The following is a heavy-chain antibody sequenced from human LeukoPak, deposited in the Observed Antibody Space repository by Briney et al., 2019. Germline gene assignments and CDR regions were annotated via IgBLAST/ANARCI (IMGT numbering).Heavy chain of an antibody. CDR3: ARDLGVTADHFDY. D-gene: IGHD2-21*02. V-gene: IGHV1-69*04. Sequence: ASVTVSCKASGGTFISYAISWVRQAPGQGREWMGRIIPILGIANYAQKFQGRVTITADKSTSTAYMELSSLRSEDTAVYYCARDLGVTADHFDYWGQGTLVTVSS. CDR2: IIPILGIA. CDR1: GGTFISYA. J-gene: IGHJ4*02.